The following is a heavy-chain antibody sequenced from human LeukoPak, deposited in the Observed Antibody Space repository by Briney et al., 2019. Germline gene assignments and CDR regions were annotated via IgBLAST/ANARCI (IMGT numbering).Heavy chain of an antibody. V-gene: IGHV3-48*03. D-gene: IGHD3-10*01. CDR1: GFTFSSYE. Sequence: GGSLRLSCAASGFTFSSYEMNWVRQAPGRGLEWVSYISSSGSTIYYADSVKGRFTISRDNAKNSLYLQMNSLRAEDTALYYCAKGKYYYGSGSYLFDYWGQGTLVTVSS. CDR3: AKGKYYYGSGSYLFDY. CDR2: ISSSGSTI. J-gene: IGHJ4*02.